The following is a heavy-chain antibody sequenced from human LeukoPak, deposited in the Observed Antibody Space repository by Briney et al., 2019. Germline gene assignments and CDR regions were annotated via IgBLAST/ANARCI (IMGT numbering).Heavy chain of an antibody. CDR1: GFTFSSYG. CDR3: ANPMVRGQPS. CDR2: IWYDGSNK. D-gene: IGHD3-10*01. J-gene: IGHJ4*02. Sequence: GRSLRLSCAASGFTFSSYGMHWVHQAPGKWLEWVAVIWYDGSNKYYADSVKGRFTISRNNSKNTMYLQMNSRRAEDTAVYYCANPMVRGQPSWGQGTLVTVSS. V-gene: IGHV3-33*06.